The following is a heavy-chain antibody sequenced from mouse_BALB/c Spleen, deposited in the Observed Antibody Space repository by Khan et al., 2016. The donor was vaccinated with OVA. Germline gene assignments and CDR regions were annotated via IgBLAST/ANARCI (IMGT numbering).Heavy chain of an antibody. V-gene: IGHV2-9*02. Sequence: QVQLKQSGPGLVAPSQSLSITCTVSGSSLTSYGVHWVRQPPGKGLEWLGGIWAGGSTNDNSALMSRLSISKDNSNTQVFLKMNSLQTDDTAMYYCARLEEKGGQGTTLTVSS. CDR1: GSSLTSYG. CDR2: IWAGGST. J-gene: IGHJ2*01. CDR3: ARLEEK.